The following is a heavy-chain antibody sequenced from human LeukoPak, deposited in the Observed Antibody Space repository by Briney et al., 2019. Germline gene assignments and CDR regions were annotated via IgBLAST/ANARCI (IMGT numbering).Heavy chain of an antibody. CDR2: IKPDGSEK. Sequence: GGSLRLSCAASGFTFTNYWMSWVRQAPGKGLEWVANIKPDGSEKSYVDSVKGRFTISRDNAKDSLYLQMNSLGPEDTAVYYCARDPYSGNYGNYYYYYMDVWGKGTTVTISS. J-gene: IGHJ6*03. D-gene: IGHD1-26*01. CDR1: GFTFTNYW. V-gene: IGHV3-7*01. CDR3: ARDPYSGNYGNYYYYYMDV.